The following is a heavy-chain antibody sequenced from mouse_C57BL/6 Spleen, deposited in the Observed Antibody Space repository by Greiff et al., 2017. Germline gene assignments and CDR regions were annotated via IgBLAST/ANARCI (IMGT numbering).Heavy chain of an antibody. Sequence: QVQLKQPGAELVMPGASVKLSCKASGYTFTSYWMHWVKQRPGQGLEWIGEIDPSDSYTNYNQKFKGKSTLTVDKSSSTAYMQLSSLTSEDAAVYYCARGPSWGYWGQGTTLTVSS. V-gene: IGHV1-69*01. CDR3: ARGPSWGY. J-gene: IGHJ2*01. CDR1: GYTFTSYW. CDR2: IDPSDSYT.